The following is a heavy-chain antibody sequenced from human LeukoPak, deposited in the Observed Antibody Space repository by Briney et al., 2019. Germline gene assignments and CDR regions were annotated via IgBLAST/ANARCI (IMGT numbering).Heavy chain of an antibody. V-gene: IGHV3-48*03. CDR1: GFTFSSYE. D-gene: IGHD5-24*01. J-gene: IGHJ6*02. Sequence: PGGSLRLSCVASGFTFSSYEMNWVRQAPGRGLEWVSYMSYSGSTIYYADSVKGRFTISRDNAKNSLYLQMNSLRAEDTAVYYCARSRRDNYYYYYGMDVWGQGTTVTVSS. CDR3: ARSRRDNYYYYYGMDV. CDR2: MSYSGSTI.